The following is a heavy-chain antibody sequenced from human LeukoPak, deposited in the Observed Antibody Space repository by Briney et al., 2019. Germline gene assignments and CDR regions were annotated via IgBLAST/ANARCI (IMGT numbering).Heavy chain of an antibody. J-gene: IGHJ6*02. CDR2: IYYSGST. D-gene: IGHD6-13*01. CDR1: GGSISSYY. V-gene: IGHV4-59*12. Sequence: SETLSLTCTVSGGSISSYYWSWIRQPPGKGLEWIGYIYYSGSTNYNPSLKSQVTISVDTSKKQFSLKLSSVTAADTAVYYCAREERYSSSWGRYYYYGMDVWGQGTTVTVSS. CDR3: AREERYSSSWGRYYYYGMDV.